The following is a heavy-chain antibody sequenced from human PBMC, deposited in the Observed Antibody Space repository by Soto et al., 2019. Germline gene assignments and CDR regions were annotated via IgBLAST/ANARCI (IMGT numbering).Heavy chain of an antibody. CDR3: AKGKYCSSTSCYIFFDY. J-gene: IGHJ4*02. CDR2: ISGSGGST. CDR1: GFTFSSYA. Sequence: PGGSLRLSCAASGFTFSSYAMSWVRQAPGKGLEWVSAISGSGGSTYYADSVKGRFTISRDNSKNTLYLQMNSLRAEDTAVYYCAKGKYCSSTSCYIFFDYWGQGTLVTVSS. D-gene: IGHD2-2*02. V-gene: IGHV3-23*01.